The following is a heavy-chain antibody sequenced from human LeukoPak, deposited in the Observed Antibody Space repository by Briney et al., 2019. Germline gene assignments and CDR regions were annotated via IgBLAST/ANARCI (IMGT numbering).Heavy chain of an antibody. CDR2: ISSSGRTV. Sequence: PGGSLRLSCAASGSTFSSFEMNWVRQAPGKGLEWVSYISSSGRTVYYADSVRGRFTISRDNAKNSLYLQMNSLRVEDTAIYYCARAHYASGNYYLPDYWGQGTRVTVSS. CDR1: GSTFSSFE. V-gene: IGHV3-48*03. CDR3: ARAHYASGNYYLPDY. J-gene: IGHJ4*02. D-gene: IGHD3-10*01.